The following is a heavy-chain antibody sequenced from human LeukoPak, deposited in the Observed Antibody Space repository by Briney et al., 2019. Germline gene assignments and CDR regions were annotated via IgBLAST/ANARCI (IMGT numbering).Heavy chain of an antibody. CDR3: ARLKYYDSTGYSPGYYMDV. J-gene: IGHJ6*03. CDR1: GGSIINYY. Sequence: SETLSLTCTVSGGSIINYYWSWIRQPAGTGLEWVGRIYVTGSTIYNPSLQSRLSMSVDTSKNQFSLRLTSVTAVDTAVYYCARLKYYDSTGYSPGYYMDVWGKGITVTVSS. CDR2: IYVTGST. V-gene: IGHV4-4*07. D-gene: IGHD3-22*01.